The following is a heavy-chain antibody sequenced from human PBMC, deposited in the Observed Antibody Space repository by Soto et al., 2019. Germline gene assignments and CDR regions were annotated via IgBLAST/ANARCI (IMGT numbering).Heavy chain of an antibody. CDR1: RFMFSRYA. D-gene: IGHD3-10*01. J-gene: IGHJ4*02. CDR2: ISGSGGST. Sequence: EVQLLESGGGLVQPGGSLRLSCAASRFMFSRYAMSWVRQAPGKGLEWVSGISGSGGSTWYADSVKGRFTISRDNSKNMVYLQMNSLRVEDTAQYFCVKEGTPRRAFDSWGQGTQVTVSS. V-gene: IGHV3-23*01. CDR3: VKEGTPRRAFDS.